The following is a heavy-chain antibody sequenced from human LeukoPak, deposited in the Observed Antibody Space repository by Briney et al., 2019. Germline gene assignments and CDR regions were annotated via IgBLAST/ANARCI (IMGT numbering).Heavy chain of an antibody. CDR1: GYTFTSYD. CDR2: MNPNSGNT. J-gene: IGHJ3*02. CDR3: ARAGGSGHRDAFDI. D-gene: IGHD3-16*01. V-gene: IGHV1-8*01. Sequence: VASVKVSCKASGYTFTSYDINWVRQATGQGLEWMGWMNPNSGNTGYAQKFQGRVTITADKSTSTAYMELSSLRSEDTAVYYCARAGGSGHRDAFDIWGQGTMVTVSS.